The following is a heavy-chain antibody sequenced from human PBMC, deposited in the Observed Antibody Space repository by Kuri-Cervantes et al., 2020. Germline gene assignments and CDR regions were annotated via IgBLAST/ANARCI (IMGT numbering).Heavy chain of an antibody. CDR2: IIPIFGTA. Sequence: SVKVSCKASGGTFSSYAISWVRQAPGQGLEWMGVIIPIFGTANYAQKFQGRVTITADESTSTAYMELSSLRSEDTAVYYCARDHRGSSTRRSGMDVWGQGTTVTVSS. CDR3: ARDHRGSSTRRSGMDV. D-gene: IGHD2-2*01. CDR1: GGTFSSYA. J-gene: IGHJ6*02. V-gene: IGHV1-69*13.